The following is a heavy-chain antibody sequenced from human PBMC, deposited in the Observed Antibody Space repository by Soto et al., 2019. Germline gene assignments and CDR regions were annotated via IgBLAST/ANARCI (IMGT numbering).Heavy chain of an antibody. V-gene: IGHV1-69*13. J-gene: IGHJ6*02. CDR3: AREFRIAAAGTRSYYYGMDV. Sequence: SVKVSCKASGGTFSSYAISWVRQAPGQGLEWMGGIIPIFGTANYAQKFQGRVTITADESTSTAYMELSSLRSEDTAVYYCAREFRIAAAGTRSYYYGMDVWGQGTTVTVSS. CDR2: IIPIFGTA. CDR1: GGTFSSYA. D-gene: IGHD6-13*01.